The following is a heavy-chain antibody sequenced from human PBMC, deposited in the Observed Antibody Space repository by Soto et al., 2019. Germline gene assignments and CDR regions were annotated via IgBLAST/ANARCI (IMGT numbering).Heavy chain of an antibody. V-gene: IGHV1-69*13. CDR1: GGTFSSYA. D-gene: IGHD3-22*01. CDR2: IIPIFGTA. CDR3: ARAIGDDSSGYYAKPYWYFDL. Sequence: SVKVSCKASGGTFSSYAISWVRQAPGQGLEWMGGIIPIFGTANYAQKFQGRVTITADESTSTAYMELSSLRSEDTAVYYCARAIGDDSSGYYAKPYWYFDLWGRGTLVTVSS. J-gene: IGHJ2*01.